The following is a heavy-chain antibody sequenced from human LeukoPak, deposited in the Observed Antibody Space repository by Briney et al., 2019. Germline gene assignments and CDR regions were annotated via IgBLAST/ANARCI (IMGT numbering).Heavy chain of an antibody. CDR2: IKPDGSEK. Sequence: PGGSLRLSCAASGVTFSTHWMSWVRQAPGKGLQWVANIKPDGSEKFYVHSVKGRFTISRDNAKNSLYLQMNSLRAEDTAVYYCARGPVSSSGFFGYWGQGTLVTVSS. J-gene: IGHJ4*02. V-gene: IGHV3-7*03. CDR3: ARGPVSSSGFFGY. D-gene: IGHD6-19*01. CDR1: GVTFSTHW.